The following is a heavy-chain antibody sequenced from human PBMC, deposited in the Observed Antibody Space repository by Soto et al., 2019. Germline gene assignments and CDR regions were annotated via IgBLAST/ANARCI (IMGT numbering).Heavy chain of an antibody. V-gene: IGHV4-31*03. J-gene: IGHJ1*01. CDR2: IYYSGST. Sequence: QVQLQESGPGLVKPSQTLSLTCTVSCGSISSGGYYWSWIRQHPGKGLEWIGYIYYSGSTYYNPSRKSRVTISVDTSKNQFSLKLSSVTAADTAVYYCARDSGGFEYFQHWGEGTLVTVSS. CDR1: CGSISSGGYY. D-gene: IGHD3-16*01. CDR3: ARDSGGFEYFQH.